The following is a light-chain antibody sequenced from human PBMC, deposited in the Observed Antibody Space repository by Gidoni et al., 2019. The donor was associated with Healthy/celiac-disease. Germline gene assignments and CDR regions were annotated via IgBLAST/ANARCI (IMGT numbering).Light chain of an antibody. J-gene: IGLJ2*01. CDR2: LNSDGSH. Sequence: QLLLTQSPSASASMGASVKLTCTLISGHSSYAIAWHQQQPEKGPRYLMKLNSDGSHSKGDGIPDRFSGSSSGAERYLTISSLQSEDEADYYCQTWGTGGVFGGGTKLTVL. V-gene: IGLV4-69*01. CDR3: QTWGTGGV. CDR1: SGHSSYA.